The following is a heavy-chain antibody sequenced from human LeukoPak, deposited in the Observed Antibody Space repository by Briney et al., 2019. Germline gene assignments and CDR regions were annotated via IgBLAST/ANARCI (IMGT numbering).Heavy chain of an antibody. CDR1: GYTFTGYY. CDR2: INPNSGDT. Sequence: ASVKVSCKASGYTFTGYYMHWVRQAPGQGLEWMGWINPNSGDTNYAQKFQGRVTMTRDTSISTAYMDLSRLRSDDTAMYYCARDVGITVADSFDPWGQGTLVTVSS. V-gene: IGHV1-2*02. J-gene: IGHJ5*02. CDR3: ARDVGITVADSFDP. D-gene: IGHD6-13*01.